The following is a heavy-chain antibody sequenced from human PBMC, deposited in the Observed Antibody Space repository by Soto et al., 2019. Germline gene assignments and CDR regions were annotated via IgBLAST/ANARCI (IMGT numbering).Heavy chain of an antibody. CDR2: INHSGST. D-gene: IGHD3-22*01. J-gene: IGHJ4*02. Sequence: SETLSLTCAVYGGSFSGYYWSWIRQPPGKGLEWIGEINHSGSTNYNPSLKSRVTISVDTSKNQFSLKLSSVTAADTAVYYCARDSSGYWPPSHWGQGTLVTVSS. CDR1: GGSFSGYY. V-gene: IGHV4-34*01. CDR3: ARDSSGYWPPSH.